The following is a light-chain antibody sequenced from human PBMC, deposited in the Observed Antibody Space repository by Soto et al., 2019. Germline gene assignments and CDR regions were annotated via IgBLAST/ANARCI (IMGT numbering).Light chain of an antibody. CDR2: WAS. V-gene: IGKV4-1*01. CDR3: QQYCTAPII. Sequence: DIVMTQSPVSLAVSLGERATINCKSSQSVLYSSNNKNYLAWYQQKPGQPPQLLIYWASTRASGVPDRFSGSSSGKVVTLAISNLQAEDVAVYHCQQYCTAPIIFGGVTKVEIK. J-gene: IGKJ4*01. CDR1: QSVLYSSNNKNY.